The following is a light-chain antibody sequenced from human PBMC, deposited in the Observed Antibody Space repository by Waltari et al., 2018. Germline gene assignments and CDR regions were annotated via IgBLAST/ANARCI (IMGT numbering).Light chain of an antibody. CDR1: SLRRYY. J-gene: IGLJ2*01. V-gene: IGLV3-19*01. Sequence: SSELTQDPAVSVARAQTVRIPCQGDSLRRYYASWYKQTPGQAPQLCQYDKNNRPSGVPDRFSGSNSHNTASLTITGAQAEDEASYYCHSRDASGVGGSFGGGTKLTVL. CDR2: DKN. CDR3: HSRDASGVGGS.